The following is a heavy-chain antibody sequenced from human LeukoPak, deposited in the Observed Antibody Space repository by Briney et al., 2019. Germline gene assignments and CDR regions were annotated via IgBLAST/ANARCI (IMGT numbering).Heavy chain of an antibody. D-gene: IGHD7-27*01. V-gene: IGHV4-34*01. CDR1: GGSFSGYY. Sequence: SETLSLTCAVYGGSFSGYYWSWIRQPPGKGLEWIGEINHSGSTNYNPSLKSRVTISVDTSKNQFSLKLSSVTAADTAVYYCARGNWGLFDYWGQGTLVTISS. CDR2: INHSGST. J-gene: IGHJ4*02. CDR3: ARGNWGLFDY.